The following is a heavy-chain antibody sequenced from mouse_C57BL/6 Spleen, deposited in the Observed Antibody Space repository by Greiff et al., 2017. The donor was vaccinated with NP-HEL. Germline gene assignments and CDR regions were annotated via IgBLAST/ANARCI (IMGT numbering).Heavy chain of an antibody. D-gene: IGHD1-1*01. J-gene: IGHJ1*03. CDR3: ARSPYYYGSSYWYCDV. CDR1: GYAFSSSW. Sequence: QVQLQQSGPELVKPGASVKISCKASGYAFSSSWMNWVKQRPGKGLEWIGRIYPGDGDTNYNGKFKGKATLTADKSSSTAYMQLSSLTSEDSAVYFCARSPYYYGSSYWYCDVWGTGTTVTVSS. CDR2: IYPGDGDT. V-gene: IGHV1-82*01.